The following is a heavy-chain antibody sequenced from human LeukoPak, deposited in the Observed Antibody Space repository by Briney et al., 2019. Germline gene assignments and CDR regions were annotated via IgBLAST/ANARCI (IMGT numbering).Heavy chain of an antibody. Sequence: GGPLRLSCAASGLTVSTNYMSWVRQAPGKGLEWVSVIYSGGSTYYPDSVKGRFTMSRDNSKNTLSLQMNSLRGEDTAVYYCARNVVVGDTDYFDYWGQGTLVTVSS. J-gene: IGHJ4*02. CDR1: GLTVSTNY. CDR2: IYSGGST. CDR3: ARNVVVGDTDYFDY. D-gene: IGHD2-15*01. V-gene: IGHV3-66*01.